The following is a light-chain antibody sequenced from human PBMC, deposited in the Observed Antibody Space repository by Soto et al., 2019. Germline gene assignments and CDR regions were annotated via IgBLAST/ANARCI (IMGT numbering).Light chain of an antibody. V-gene: IGKV3-15*01. CDR2: GPS. Sequence: EIVMTQSPATLSVSPGESATVSCRASQSVSSSLAWYQQKPGQAPRLIIYGPSTRATGIPARFSGSGSGTDFTLTISSLQPEDFAVYYCQQYNDWPQTFGQGTKVEIK. J-gene: IGKJ1*01. CDR3: QQYNDWPQT. CDR1: QSVSSS.